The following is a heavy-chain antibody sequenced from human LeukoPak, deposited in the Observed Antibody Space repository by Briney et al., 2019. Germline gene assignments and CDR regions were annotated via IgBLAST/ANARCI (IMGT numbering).Heavy chain of an antibody. V-gene: IGHV4-59*08. J-gene: IGHJ4*02. CDR1: GGSISSYY. Sequence: SETLSLTCTASGGSISSYYWSWIRQPPGKGLEWIGYIYYSGSTNYNPSLKSRVTISVDTSKNQFSLKLSSVTAADTAVYYCARQSVGATPFLDYWGQGTLVTVSS. D-gene: IGHD1-26*01. CDR2: IYYSGST. CDR3: ARQSVGATPFLDY.